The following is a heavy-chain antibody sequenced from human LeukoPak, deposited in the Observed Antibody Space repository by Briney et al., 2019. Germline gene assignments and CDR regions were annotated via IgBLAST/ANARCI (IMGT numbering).Heavy chain of an antibody. J-gene: IGHJ5*02. Sequence: SQTLSLTCTVSGGSINSGGYYWSWIRQPPGKGLEWIGRFYASGTTYYNPSLRSRVTLSMDTSKNHFSLKLTSVTAADTAVYYCARTHCGGGSCDTFDPWGQGTLVTVSS. V-gene: IGHV4-61*02. CDR1: GGSINSGGYY. CDR2: FYASGTT. CDR3: ARTHCGGGSCDTFDP. D-gene: IGHD2-21*01.